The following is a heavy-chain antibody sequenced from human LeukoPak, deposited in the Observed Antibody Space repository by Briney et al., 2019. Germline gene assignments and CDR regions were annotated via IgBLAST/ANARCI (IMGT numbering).Heavy chain of an antibody. Sequence: PGGSLRLSCAAPGFTVSDNYIAWVRQAPGKGLEWVSVIYSSGNSYNADSVRGRFSISRDNSGNMVYLQMNSLRADDTAVYYCARGFCSTTNCLSQFDPWGQGTLVTVSS. V-gene: IGHV3-53*01. J-gene: IGHJ5*02. D-gene: IGHD2-2*01. CDR2: IYSSGNS. CDR1: GFTVSDNY. CDR3: ARGFCSTTNCLSQFDP.